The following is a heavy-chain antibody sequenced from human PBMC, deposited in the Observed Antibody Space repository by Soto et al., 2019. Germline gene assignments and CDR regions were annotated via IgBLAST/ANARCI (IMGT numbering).Heavy chain of an antibody. V-gene: IGHV3-30*18. D-gene: IGHD3-16*01. CDR2: ISFDGSNK. Sequence: QMRLVESGGSVVQPGRSLRLTCVASGFTFSSYDMHWVRQAPGKGLEWVAFISFDGSNKFYAYSVKGRFTVSRDLSNNTLYLQMGTLRPADTAMFYCTKGGDDLGDAFDVWGQGTVVTVSS. CDR3: TKGGDDLGDAFDV. J-gene: IGHJ3*01. CDR1: GFTFSSYD.